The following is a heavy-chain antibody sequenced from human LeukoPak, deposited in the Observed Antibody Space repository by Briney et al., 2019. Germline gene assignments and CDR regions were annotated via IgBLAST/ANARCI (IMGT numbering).Heavy chain of an antibody. CDR2: IRNDGSNK. Sequence: GGSLRLSRAASGFTFSKHGMHWVRQAPGKGLEWVAFIRNDGSNKYYVDSVKGRFTISRDNSKNTVDLQMNSLRAEDTAVYYCAKDINSHCRGDCSDYWGQGTLVIVSS. V-gene: IGHV3-30*02. CDR1: GFTFSKHG. D-gene: IGHD2-15*01. CDR3: AKDINSHCRGDCSDY. J-gene: IGHJ4*02.